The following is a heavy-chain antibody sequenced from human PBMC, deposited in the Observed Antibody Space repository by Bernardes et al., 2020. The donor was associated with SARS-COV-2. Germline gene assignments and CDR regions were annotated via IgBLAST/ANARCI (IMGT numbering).Heavy chain of an antibody. CDR3: AKHREGLCSAWTFEY. D-gene: IGHD6-19*01. V-gene: IGHV3-23*01. J-gene: IGHJ4*02. CDR2: LSDRGGTI. CDR1: GFIFRSYA. Sequence: GWSLRLSCAASGFIFRSYAMSWVRQAPGKGLEQVASLSDRGGTIYYADSVQGRFTVSRDNSKNTLYLQMNSLRGEDTALYYCAKHREGLCSAWTFEYWGQGTPVTVSS.